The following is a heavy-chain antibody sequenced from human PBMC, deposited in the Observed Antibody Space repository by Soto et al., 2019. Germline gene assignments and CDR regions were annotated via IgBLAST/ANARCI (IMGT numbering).Heavy chain of an antibody. Sequence: ASVKVSCKASGYTFTSYDINWVRQATGQGLEWMGWMNPNSGNTGYAQKFQGRVTMTRNTSISTAYMELSSLRSEDTAVYYCARGGYCSGGSCDPRGYMVWGQGTLVTVSS. V-gene: IGHV1-8*01. D-gene: IGHD2-15*01. CDR2: MNPNSGNT. J-gene: IGHJ4*02. CDR3: ARGGYCSGGSCDPRGYMV. CDR1: GYTFTSYD.